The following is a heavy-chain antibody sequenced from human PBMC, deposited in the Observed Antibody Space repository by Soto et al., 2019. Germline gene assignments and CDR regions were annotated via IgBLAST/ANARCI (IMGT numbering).Heavy chain of an antibody. J-gene: IGHJ4*02. Sequence: GGSLRLSCADSGFTFTNHAFHWVRQAPGKGLEWVAIVSYDGGNNYYADSVKCRFTISRDKSKNTVYLEMNSLRPEDTAVYYCARGIQLWLRLFDYWGQGTLVTVSS. CDR1: GFTFTNHA. D-gene: IGHD5-18*01. CDR3: ARGIQLWLRLFDY. CDR2: VSYDGGNN. V-gene: IGHV3-30-3*01.